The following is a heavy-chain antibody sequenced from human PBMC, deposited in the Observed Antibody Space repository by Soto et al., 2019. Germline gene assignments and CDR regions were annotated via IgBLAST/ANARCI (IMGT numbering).Heavy chain of an antibody. V-gene: IGHV4-30-4*01. CDR2: IYYSGST. Sequence: QVQLQESGPGLVKPSQTLSLTCTVSGGSISSGDYYWSWIRQPPGKGLEWIGYIYYSGSTYYNPSLKSRVTISVDTSKNQFSLKLSSVTAADTPVYYCARDGLGRANCISTSCLNWFDPWGQGTLVTVSS. CDR1: GGSISSGDYY. J-gene: IGHJ5*02. CDR3: ARDGLGRANCISTSCLNWFDP. D-gene: IGHD2-2*01.